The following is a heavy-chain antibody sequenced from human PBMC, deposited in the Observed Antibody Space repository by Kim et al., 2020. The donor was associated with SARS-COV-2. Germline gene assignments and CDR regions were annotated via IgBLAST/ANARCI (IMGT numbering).Heavy chain of an antibody. CDR3: ARAPPVAGANWFDP. CDR1: GASVSRNSAA. V-gene: IGHV6-1*01. J-gene: IGHJ5*02. D-gene: IGHD6-19*01. Sequence: SETLSLTCAISGASVSRNSAAWNWIRQSPSRGLEWLGRTYYTSKWYNDYAESVKSRITINPDTSRNQFSLQLNSMTPEDTAVYYCARAPPVAGANWFDPWGQGTLVTVSS. CDR2: TYYTSKWYN.